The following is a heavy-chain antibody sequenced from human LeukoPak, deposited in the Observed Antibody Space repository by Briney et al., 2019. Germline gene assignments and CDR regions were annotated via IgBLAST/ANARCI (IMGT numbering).Heavy chain of an antibody. CDR3: LSASCSGRSCYIFDC. J-gene: IGHJ4*02. Sequence: GGSLRLSCAASAFTFCRYLIHCGSQAPGKGLVWVSRINSDGSTTTYADSVKGRFTISRDNAKNTVYVLVNSLRAEDTAVYCCLSASCSGRSCYIFDCWGQGTLVTVSS. CDR1: AFTFCRYL. D-gene: IGHD2-15*01. CDR2: INSDGSTT. V-gene: IGHV3-74*01.